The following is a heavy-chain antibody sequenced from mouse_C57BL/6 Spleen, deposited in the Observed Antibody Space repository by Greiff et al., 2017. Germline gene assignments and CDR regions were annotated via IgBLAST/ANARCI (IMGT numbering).Heavy chain of an antibody. D-gene: IGHD2-1*01. CDR2: IYPGSGST. J-gene: IGHJ2*01. Sequence: QVQLKESGAELVKPGASVKMSCKASGYTFTSYWITWVKQRPGQGLEWIGDIYPGSGSTNYNEKFKSKATLTVDTSSSTAYMQLSSLTSEDSAVYYCARGYYGIDYWGQGTTLTVSS. V-gene: IGHV1-55*01. CDR1: GYTFTSYW. CDR3: ARGYYGIDY.